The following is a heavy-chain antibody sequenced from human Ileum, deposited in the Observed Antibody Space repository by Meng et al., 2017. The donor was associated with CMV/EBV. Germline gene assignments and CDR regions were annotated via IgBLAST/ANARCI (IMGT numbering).Heavy chain of an antibody. CDR2: VSANTGTT. CDR3: ARDVVTAGHTGSFFDL. Sequence: ASVKVFCKASGYTFTDYFIPWLRQAPGQRPEWLGWVSANTGTTYYAQKFEGRVTMTRDTSINTAYMELSGLTSDDTAAYYCARDVVTAGHTGSFFDLWGQGTPVTVSS. CDR1: GYTFTDYF. D-gene: IGHD1-26*01. J-gene: IGHJ4*02. V-gene: IGHV1-2*02.